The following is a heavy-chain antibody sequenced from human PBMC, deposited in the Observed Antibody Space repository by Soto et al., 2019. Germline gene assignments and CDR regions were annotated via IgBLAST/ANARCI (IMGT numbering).Heavy chain of an antibody. V-gene: IGHV1-2*04. J-gene: IGHJ3*02. CDR2: INPNSGGT. D-gene: IGHD1-1*01. CDR3: ATIQDPQAEGGAFDI. CDR1: GYTFTGYY. Sequence: ASVKVSCKASGYTFTGYYMHWVRQAPGQGLEWMGWINPNSGGTNYAQKFQGWVTMTRDTSISTAYMELSRLGSDDTAVYYCATIQDPQAEGGAFDIWGQGTMLTVSS.